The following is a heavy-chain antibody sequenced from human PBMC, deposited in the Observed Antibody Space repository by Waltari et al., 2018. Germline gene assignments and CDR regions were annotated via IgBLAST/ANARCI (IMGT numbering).Heavy chain of an antibody. CDR1: GFTISSGW. J-gene: IGHJ4*02. CDR2: INGEGSGA. V-gene: IGHV3-74*01. D-gene: IGHD6-19*01. Sequence: EVQLVESGGGLVQPGGSLRLSCVASGFTISSGWMHWVRQAPGKGLVWVSRINGEGSGAIYADSVKGRFTISRDNAKNTLYLQMNSLTAEDTAIYYCIKSSGWPDSWGQGTLVTVSS. CDR3: IKSSGWPDS.